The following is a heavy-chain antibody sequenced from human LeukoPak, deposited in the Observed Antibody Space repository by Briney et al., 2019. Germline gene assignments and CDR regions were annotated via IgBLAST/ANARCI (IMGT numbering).Heavy chain of an antibody. CDR2: IDHSGNT. J-gene: IGHJ4*02. V-gene: IGHV4-34*01. Sequence: PSETLSLTCAVYDGSLSGYYWTWIRQPPGKGLEWIGEIDHSGNTNYNPSLKSRVTISVDTSKNQFSLNLSSMTAADTAVYYCARVVAHFDYWGQGTLVTVSS. CDR3: ARVVAHFDY. D-gene: IGHD2-15*01. CDR1: DGSLSGYY.